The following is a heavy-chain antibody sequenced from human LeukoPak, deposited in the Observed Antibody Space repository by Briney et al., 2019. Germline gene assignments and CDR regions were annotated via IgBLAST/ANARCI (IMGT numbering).Heavy chain of an antibody. J-gene: IGHJ4*02. CDR3: ARTANFAEGYYIVY. CDR1: GFTFSSYT. CDR2: ITGSSGHK. V-gene: IGHV3-21*01. Sequence: GGSLRLSCAASGFTFSSYTMNWVRQAPGKGLEWVSSITGSSGHKYYAESERGRFTIARDNAKNSLYLQMNSLRDEDTAVYYCARTANFAEGYYIVYWGQGTLVPVSS. D-gene: IGHD3-3*01.